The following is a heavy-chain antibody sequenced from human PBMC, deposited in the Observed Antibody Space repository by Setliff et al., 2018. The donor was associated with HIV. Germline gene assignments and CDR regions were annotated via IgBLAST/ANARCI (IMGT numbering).Heavy chain of an antibody. V-gene: IGHV4-30-4*08. CDR2: IYYTGST. CDR1: GGSINSGHYY. Sequence: PSETLSLTCTVSGGSINSGHYYWSWIRHHPGKGLEWIGYIYYTGSTYYNPSLKSRVTISVDTSKNQFSLNLNSVTAADTAVYYCARDSMYSSGWYGWYFDLWGRGTLVTVSS. CDR3: ARDSMYSSGWYGWYFDL. J-gene: IGHJ2*01. D-gene: IGHD6-19*01.